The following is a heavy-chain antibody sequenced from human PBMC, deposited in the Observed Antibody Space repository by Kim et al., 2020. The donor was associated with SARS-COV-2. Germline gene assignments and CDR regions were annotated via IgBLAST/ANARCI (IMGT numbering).Heavy chain of an antibody. V-gene: IGHV3-33*01. J-gene: IGHJ4*02. CDR2: IWYDGSNK. D-gene: IGHD2-8*01. CDR3: ARGAVLMVYALHRSYFDY. CDR1: GFTFSSYG. Sequence: GGSLRLSCAASGFTFSSYGMHWVRQAPGKGLEWVAVIWYDGSNKYYADSVKGRFTISRDNSKNTLYLQMNSLRAEDTAVYYCARGAVLMVYALHRSYFDYWGQGTLVTVSS.